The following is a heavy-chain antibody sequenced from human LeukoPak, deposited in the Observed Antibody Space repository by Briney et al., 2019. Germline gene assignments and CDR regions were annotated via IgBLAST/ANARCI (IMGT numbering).Heavy chain of an antibody. CDR2: ISSSSSYI. D-gene: IGHD3-10*01. V-gene: IGHV3-21*04. CDR1: GFTFSSYS. CDR3: AKPGSGISYYFGY. J-gene: IGHJ4*02. Sequence: PGGSLRLSCAASGFTFSSYSMNWVRQAPGKGLEWVSSISSSSSYIYYADSVKGRFTISRDNAKNSLYLQMNSLRAEDTAVYYCAKPGSGISYYFGYWGQGTLVTVSS.